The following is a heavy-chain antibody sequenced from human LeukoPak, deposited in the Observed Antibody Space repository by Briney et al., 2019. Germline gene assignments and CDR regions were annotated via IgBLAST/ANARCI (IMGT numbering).Heavy chain of an antibody. J-gene: IGHJ6*02. CDR2: NYCRGST. CDR1: VGFISLGGYY. CDR3: ARDWVVVTATYYYYYGMDV. D-gene: IGHD2-21*02. V-gene: IGHV4-31*03. Sequence: SHTLSLTCTVSVGFISLGGYYWGSIRQHPGKGLGLIEYNYCRGSTYYNASLKSRVTISVDTSKNQFSLKLSSVTAGDTAVYYCARDWVVVTATYYYYYGMDVWGQGTTVTVSS.